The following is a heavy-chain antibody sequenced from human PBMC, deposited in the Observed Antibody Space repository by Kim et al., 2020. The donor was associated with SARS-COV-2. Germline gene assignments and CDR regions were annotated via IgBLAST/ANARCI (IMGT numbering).Heavy chain of an antibody. V-gene: IGHV3-20*03. D-gene: IGHD3-10*01. J-gene: IGHJ4*02. Sequence: SVKGRFTISRDNAKDSLYLQMNSLRAEDTALYYCARGYGSGSYYNFPNYWGQGTLVTVSS. CDR3: ARGYGSGSYYNFPNY.